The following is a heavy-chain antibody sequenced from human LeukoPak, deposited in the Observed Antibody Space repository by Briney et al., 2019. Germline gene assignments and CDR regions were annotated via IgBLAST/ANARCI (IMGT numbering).Heavy chain of an antibody. CDR2: IYSGGST. V-gene: IGHV3-53*01. CDR1: GFTFSSYA. J-gene: IGHJ4*02. Sequence: PGGSLRLSCAASGFTFSSYAMSWVRQAPGKGLEGVSVIYSGGSTYYADYVKGRFTISRDNSKNTLYLQMNSLRAEDTAVYYCARVRSYGTFDYWGQGTLVTVSS. D-gene: IGHD5-18*01. CDR3: ARVRSYGTFDY.